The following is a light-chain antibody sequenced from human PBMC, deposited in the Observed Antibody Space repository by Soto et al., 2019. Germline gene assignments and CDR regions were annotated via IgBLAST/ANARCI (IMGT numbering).Light chain of an antibody. CDR1: QNIHNY. Sequence: DIPMTQSPYSLSAAVGDRVTIACRASQNIHNYLNWYQQKPGKDPKLLIFDAASLQSGVPSRFSGCGSMTGFTLTITSLQPEDCPPYYCQQTSSAPFTFGPGTKVDIK. CDR2: DAA. CDR3: QQTSSAPFT. J-gene: IGKJ3*01. V-gene: IGKV1-39*01.